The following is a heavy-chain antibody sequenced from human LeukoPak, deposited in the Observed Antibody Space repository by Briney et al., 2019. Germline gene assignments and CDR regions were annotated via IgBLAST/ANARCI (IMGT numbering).Heavy chain of an antibody. Sequence: ASVKVSCKASGYTFTSYGISWVRQAPGQGLEWMGWISAYNGNTNYAQKLQGRVTMTTDTSTSTAYMELRSLRSDDTAVYYCARGAYYYDSSGYLYFDYWGQGTLVTVSS. D-gene: IGHD3-22*01. CDR2: ISAYNGNT. CDR3: ARGAYYYDSSGYLYFDY. CDR1: GYTFTSYG. J-gene: IGHJ4*02. V-gene: IGHV1-18*01.